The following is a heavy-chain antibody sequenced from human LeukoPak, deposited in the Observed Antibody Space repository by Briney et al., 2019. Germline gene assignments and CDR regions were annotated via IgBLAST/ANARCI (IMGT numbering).Heavy chain of an antibody. CDR2: IDTSTTYV. Sequence: GGSLRLSCVASGFTFSRYSMNWVRQAPGKGLEWVSSIDTSTTYVTYADSVKGRFNISRDNARNSLYLQMNSLRGEDTAVYYCAREAGTGERWYFDLWGRGTLVTVSS. J-gene: IGHJ2*01. D-gene: IGHD7-27*01. CDR3: AREAGTGERWYFDL. CDR1: GFTFSRYS. V-gene: IGHV3-21*01.